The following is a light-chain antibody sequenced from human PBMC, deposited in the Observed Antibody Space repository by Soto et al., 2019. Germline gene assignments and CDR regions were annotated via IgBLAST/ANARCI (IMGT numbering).Light chain of an antibody. CDR3: QQLTNFRFT. Sequence: IQLTQSPSSLSASVGDRVTITCRASQGINKFLAWYQQRPGKAPQLLVYGASTFQSGVPSRFSCSGSGTDFTLTISSLQPEDFATYYCQQLTNFRFTFGQGTKLDIK. CDR1: QGINKF. CDR2: GAS. J-gene: IGKJ2*01. V-gene: IGKV1-9*01.